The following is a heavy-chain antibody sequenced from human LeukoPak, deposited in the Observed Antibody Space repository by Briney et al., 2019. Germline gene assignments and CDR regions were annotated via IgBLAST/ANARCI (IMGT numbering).Heavy chain of an antibody. Sequence: GGSLRLSCAASGFIFSTYSMNWARQAPGKGLEWVAYISSSGTRVYYADSVKGRFTISRDDAKNSLYLQMNSLRVGDTALYYCARDVPMDVWGQGTTVTVSS. CDR2: ISSSGTRV. J-gene: IGHJ6*02. CDR3: ARDVPMDV. V-gene: IGHV3-48*01. CDR1: GFIFSTYS.